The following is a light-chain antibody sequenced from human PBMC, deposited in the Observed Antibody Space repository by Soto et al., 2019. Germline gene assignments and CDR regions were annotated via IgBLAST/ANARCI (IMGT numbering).Light chain of an antibody. CDR1: QNIRTY. V-gene: IGKV1-39*01. CDR2: AAS. J-gene: IGKJ2*01. Sequence: DIQMTLSPSSLSASVGDRVTITCRASQNIRTYLNWYQQKPGRAPKLLIYAASTLQSGVPSRFSGSASGTDFTLTIISLQPEDFSTYYYCQPRDSTAYTFGQGTKLDVK. CDR3: QPRDSTAYT.